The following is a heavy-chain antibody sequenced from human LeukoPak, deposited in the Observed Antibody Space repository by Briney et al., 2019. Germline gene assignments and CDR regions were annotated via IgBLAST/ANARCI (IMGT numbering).Heavy chain of an antibody. CDR1: GGSFSGYY. D-gene: IGHD7-27*01. V-gene: IGHV4-34*01. J-gene: IGHJ4*02. CDR2: INHSGST. Sequence: ASETLSLTCAVYGGSFSGYYWSWIRQPPGKGLEWIGEINHSGSTNYNPSLKSRVTISVDTSKNQFSLKLSSVTAADTAVYYGARGVYLGYWGQGTLVIVSA. CDR3: ARGVYLGY.